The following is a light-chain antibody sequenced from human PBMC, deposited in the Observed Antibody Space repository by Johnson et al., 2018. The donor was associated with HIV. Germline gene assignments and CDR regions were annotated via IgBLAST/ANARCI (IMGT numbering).Light chain of an antibody. CDR3: AIWSGSLN. V-gene: IGLV1-51*01. CDR1: SSNIGNNY. CDR2: DNN. J-gene: IGLJ1*01. Sequence: QSILTQPPSVSAAPGQKVTISCSGSSSNIGNNYVSWYQQLPGTAPKLLIYDNNKRPSGIPDRFSGSKSGTSATLVLSGLQTGDEADYYCAIWSGSLNIGTGTKVTVL.